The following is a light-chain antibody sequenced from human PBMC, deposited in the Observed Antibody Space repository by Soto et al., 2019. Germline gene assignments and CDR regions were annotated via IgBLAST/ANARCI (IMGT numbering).Light chain of an antibody. CDR3: QSYDSSLSIVV. Sequence: QSVLTQPPSVSGAPGQRVTISCTGSSSNIGTDYDVHWYQQVPGTAPKLLISGQDNRPSGVPDRFSGSKSGTSASLAITGLQAEDEADYYCQSYDSSLSIVVFGGGTKLTVL. V-gene: IGLV1-40*01. CDR1: SSNIGTDYD. CDR2: GQD. J-gene: IGLJ2*01.